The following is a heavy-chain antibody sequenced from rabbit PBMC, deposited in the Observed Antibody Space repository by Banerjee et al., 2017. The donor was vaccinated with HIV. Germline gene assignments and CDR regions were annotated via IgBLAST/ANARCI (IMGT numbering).Heavy chain of an antibody. CDR2: IYDGKGTT. Sequence: QLVESGGGLVTLGGSLKLSCKASGIDFSSYGISWVRQAPGKGLEWIGIIYDGKGTTDYASWVNGRFTISSDNAQNTVDLQMNSLTAADTATYFCARVMYSSGWGADFNLWGPGTLVTVS. J-gene: IGHJ4*01. V-gene: IGHV1S7*01. CDR1: GIDFSSYG. D-gene: IGHD4-1*01. CDR3: ARVMYSSGWGADFNL.